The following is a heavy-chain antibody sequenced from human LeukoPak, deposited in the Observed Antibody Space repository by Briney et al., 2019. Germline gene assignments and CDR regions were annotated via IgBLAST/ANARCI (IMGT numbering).Heavy chain of an antibody. CDR1: DDSFSSHY. Sequence: SDTLSLTCAVSDDSFSSHYWTWIRQPPGKGLEWIGYISYIGSTNYNPSLKSRVTISIDTSKNQFSLKLSSVTAADTAVYYCARDLVTVTKGFDIWGQGTMVSVSS. D-gene: IGHD4-17*01. V-gene: IGHV4-59*11. CDR2: ISYIGST. CDR3: ARDLVTVTKGFDI. J-gene: IGHJ3*02.